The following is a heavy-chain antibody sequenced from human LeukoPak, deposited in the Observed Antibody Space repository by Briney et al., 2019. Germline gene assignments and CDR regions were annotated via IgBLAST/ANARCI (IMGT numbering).Heavy chain of an antibody. Sequence: GGSLRLSCAASGFTFSNYTMSWVRQAPGKGLEWVSSISTRSAYIYFADSLKGRFTISRDNARKSLYLQMNSLRAEDTAVYYCGRGRLRPTSPGDYWGQGTLVTVSS. CDR3: GRGRLRPTSPGDY. D-gene: IGHD2-2*01. V-gene: IGHV3-21*01. CDR1: GFTFSNYT. J-gene: IGHJ4*02. CDR2: ISTRSAYI.